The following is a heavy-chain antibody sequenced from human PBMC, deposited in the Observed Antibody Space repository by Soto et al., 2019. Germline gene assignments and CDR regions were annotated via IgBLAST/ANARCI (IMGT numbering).Heavy chain of an antibody. CDR3: ARVALWYYYGMDV. Sequence: PSETLSLTCTVSGGSISSYYWSWIRQPPGKGLEWIGYIYYSGSTNYNPSLKSRVTISVDTSKNQFSLKLSSVTAADTAVYYCARVALWYYYGMDVWGQGTTVTVS. J-gene: IGHJ6*02. CDR2: IYYSGST. CDR1: GGSISSYY. D-gene: IGHD2-21*01. V-gene: IGHV4-59*01.